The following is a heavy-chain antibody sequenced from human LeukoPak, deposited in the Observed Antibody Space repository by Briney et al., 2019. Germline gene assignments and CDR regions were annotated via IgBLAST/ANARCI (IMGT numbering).Heavy chain of an antibody. Sequence: GGSLRLSCAASGFTFSSYAMTWVRQAPGRGLEWVSVITGSGDSTYYADSVKGRFIISRDNSKNTLYLQMNSLRAEDTAVYYCASRRTSGLRFDYWGQGTLVTVSS. V-gene: IGHV3-23*01. CDR2: ITGSGDST. CDR1: GFTFSSYA. D-gene: IGHD2-21*02. J-gene: IGHJ4*02. CDR3: ASRRTSGLRFDY.